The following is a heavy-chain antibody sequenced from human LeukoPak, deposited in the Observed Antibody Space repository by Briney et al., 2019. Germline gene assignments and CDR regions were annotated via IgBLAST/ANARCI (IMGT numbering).Heavy chain of an antibody. CDR2: ISRSGSA. V-gene: IGHV4-38-2*01. D-gene: IGHD5-18*01. Sequence: SETLSLTCAVYGYSISSGYYWGWIRQPPGQGLEWIGTISRSGSAYYNPSLKSRVTISLDTSKNQFSLRLSSVTAADTAVYYCARHPIGTAMVSYFDYWGQGTLVTVSS. J-gene: IGHJ4*02. CDR3: ARHPIGTAMVSYFDY. CDR1: GYSISSGYY.